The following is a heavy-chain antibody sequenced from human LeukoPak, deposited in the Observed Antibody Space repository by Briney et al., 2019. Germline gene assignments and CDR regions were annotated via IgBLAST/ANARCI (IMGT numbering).Heavy chain of an antibody. CDR1: GFTFSSHW. CDR3: ARGTGVAFDY. D-gene: IGHD3-10*01. CDR2: MNSDESDT. J-gene: IGHJ4*02. Sequence: PGGSLRLSCVASGFTFSSHWMHWVRQTPEKGLVWVSRMNSDESDTNYADSVNGRFTISRDNAKNTLYLQMNSLRVEDTAKYYCARGTGVAFDYWGQGTLVTVSS. V-gene: IGHV3-74*01.